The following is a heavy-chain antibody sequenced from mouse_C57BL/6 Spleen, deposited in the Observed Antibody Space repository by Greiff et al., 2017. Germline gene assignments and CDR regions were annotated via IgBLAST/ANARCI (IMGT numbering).Heavy chain of an antibody. Sequence: QVQLQQPGAELVKPGASVKLSCKASGYTFTSYWMHWVKQRPGQGLEWIGMIHPNSGSTNYNEKFKSKATLTVDKSSSTAYMQLSSLTSEDSAVYYCARTLSNWEKGPFAYWGQGTLVTVSA. J-gene: IGHJ3*01. CDR2: IHPNSGST. CDR3: ARTLSNWEKGPFAY. CDR1: GYTFTSYW. D-gene: IGHD4-1*01. V-gene: IGHV1-64*01.